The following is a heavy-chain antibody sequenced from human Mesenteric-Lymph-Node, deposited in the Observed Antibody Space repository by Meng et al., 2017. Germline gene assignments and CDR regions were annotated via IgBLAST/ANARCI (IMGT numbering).Heavy chain of an antibody. CDR1: GASINTGTYY. CDR3: ARSSQVVTTRFDY. CDR2: INHSGST. Sequence: SETLSLTCTVSGASINTGTYYWNWVRQPAGKGLEWIGEINHSGSTNYNPSLKSRVTISVDTSKNQFSLKLSSVTAADTAVYYCARSSQVVTTRFDYWGQGTLVTVSS. D-gene: IGHD4-23*01. V-gene: IGHV4-61*10. J-gene: IGHJ4*02.